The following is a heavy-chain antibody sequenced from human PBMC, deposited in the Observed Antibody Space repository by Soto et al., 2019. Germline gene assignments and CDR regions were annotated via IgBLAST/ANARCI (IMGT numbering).Heavy chain of an antibody. Sequence: ASETLSLTCTVSGGSISSYYWRWIRQPPGKGLEWIGCIYYRGSTNYNPSRKRRVTISVDTSKNQFSLKLSSVTAADTAVYYCARGGAAAGLSDYWGQGTLVTVSS. CDR1: GGSISSYY. D-gene: IGHD6-13*01. CDR2: IYYRGST. J-gene: IGHJ4*02. CDR3: ARGGAAAGLSDY. V-gene: IGHV4-59*01.